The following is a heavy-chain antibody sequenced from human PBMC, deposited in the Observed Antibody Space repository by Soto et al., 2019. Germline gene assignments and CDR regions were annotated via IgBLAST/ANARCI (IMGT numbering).Heavy chain of an antibody. V-gene: IGHV3-33*01. J-gene: IGHJ6*02. CDR1: GFTFSSYG. D-gene: IGHD3-16*01. CDR3: ATRDGGTYNYHGMDV. CDR2: IWYDGSNK. Sequence: PGGSLRLSCAASGFTFSSYGMHWVRQAPGKGLEWVAVIWYDGSNKYYADSVKGRFTISRDNTKNTLYLQMNSLRAEDTAVYYCATRDGGTYNYHGMDVWGQGTTVTVSS.